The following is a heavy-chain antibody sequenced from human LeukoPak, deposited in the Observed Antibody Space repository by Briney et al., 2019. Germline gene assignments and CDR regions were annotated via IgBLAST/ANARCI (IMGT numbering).Heavy chain of an antibody. J-gene: IGHJ4*02. CDR1: GFTFSSYS. CDR2: ISSSSSYI. CDR3: ARWMVRGVKLDY. V-gene: IGHV3-21*01. D-gene: IGHD3-10*01. Sequence: GGSLRLSCAASGFTFSSYSMNWVRQAPGKGLEWVSSISSSSSYIYYADSVKGRFTISRDNAKTSLYLQMNSLRAEDTAVYYCARWMVRGVKLDYWGQGTLVTVSS.